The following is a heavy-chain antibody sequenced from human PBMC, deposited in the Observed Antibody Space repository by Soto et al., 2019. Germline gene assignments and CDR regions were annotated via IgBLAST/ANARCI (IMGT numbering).Heavy chain of an antibody. Sequence: ASVKVSCKASGYTFTSYAMHWVRQAPGQRLEWMGGMNAGNGNTKYSQKFQGRVTITRDTSASTAYMELSSLRSEDTALYYCVRHINDFWSGYLGHWGQGTLVTVSS. CDR1: GYTFTSYA. J-gene: IGHJ1*01. V-gene: IGHV1-3*01. CDR2: MNAGNGNT. D-gene: IGHD3-3*01. CDR3: VRHINDFWSGYLGH.